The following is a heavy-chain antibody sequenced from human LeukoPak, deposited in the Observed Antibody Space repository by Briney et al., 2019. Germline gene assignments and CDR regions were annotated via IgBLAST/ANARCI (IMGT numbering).Heavy chain of an antibody. CDR2: INTNTGNP. CDR1: GFTFTSYG. V-gene: IGHV7-4-1*02. D-gene: IGHD1-26*01. J-gene: IGHJ3*02. Sequence: ASVKVSCKASGFTFTSYGISWVRQAPGQGLEWIGWINTNTGNPTYAQGFTGRFVFSLDTSVSTAYLQISSLKAGDTAVYYCARDLSGSYYVAFDIWGQGTMVTVSS. CDR3: ARDLSGSYYVAFDI.